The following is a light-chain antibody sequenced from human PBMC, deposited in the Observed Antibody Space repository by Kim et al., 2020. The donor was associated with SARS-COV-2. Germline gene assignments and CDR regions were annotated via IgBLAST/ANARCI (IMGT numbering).Light chain of an antibody. CDR2: SDS. CDR1: ALRSKY. Sequence: PGKTARITCSGNALRSKYASWYQQRPGRDPVLVIYSDSDRPSGIPERFSGSKSGTTGTLTISGVEAEDEDDYCCQAADRSSIHRVFGGGTQLTVL. V-gene: IGLV3-25*01. J-gene: IGLJ2*01. CDR3: QAADRSSIHRV.